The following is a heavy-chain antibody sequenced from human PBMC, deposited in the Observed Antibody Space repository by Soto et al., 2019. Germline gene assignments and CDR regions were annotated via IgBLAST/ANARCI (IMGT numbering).Heavy chain of an antibody. CDR1: GYTFTSYG. Sequence: QVQLVQSGAEVKKPGASVKVSCKASGYTFTSYGISWVRQAPGQGLEWMGWISTYNGNTNYAQKLQGRVTMTTDTSTSTAYMELRSLRSDDTAVYYCARSDTVTTPAPNWFDPWGQGTLVTVSS. J-gene: IGHJ5*02. D-gene: IGHD4-17*01. CDR3: ARSDTVTTPAPNWFDP. V-gene: IGHV1-18*04. CDR2: ISTYNGNT.